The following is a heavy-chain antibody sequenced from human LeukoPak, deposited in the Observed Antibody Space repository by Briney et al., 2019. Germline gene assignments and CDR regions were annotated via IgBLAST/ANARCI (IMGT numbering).Heavy chain of an antibody. Sequence: SETLSLTCSVSGGSISSYYWSWIRQPPGRGQEWIGYVSYTGTTNYNSSLKSRVTISLDRSKNQFSLKLSSVTAADTAVYYCAREAYSSSFFYFDYWGQGTLVTVSS. CDR2: VSYTGTT. D-gene: IGHD6-13*01. CDR3: AREAYSSSFFYFDY. V-gene: IGHV4-59*01. J-gene: IGHJ4*02. CDR1: GGSISSYY.